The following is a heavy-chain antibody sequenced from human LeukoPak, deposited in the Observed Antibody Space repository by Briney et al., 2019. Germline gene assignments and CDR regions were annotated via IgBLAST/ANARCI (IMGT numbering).Heavy chain of an antibody. V-gene: IGHV3-20*04. CDR2: IIWSGGCN. D-gene: IGHD1-26*01. CDR3: ARDGPGGGSYYSNY. J-gene: IGHJ4*02. Sequence: GGSLRLSCAASGFTFDDYGMSWVRQAPGKGLEGVSAIIWSGGCNGYADSVKGRFTISRDSAKNSLYLQMNSLKAEDTALYYCARDGPGGGSYYSNYWGQGTLVTVSS. CDR1: GFTFDDYG.